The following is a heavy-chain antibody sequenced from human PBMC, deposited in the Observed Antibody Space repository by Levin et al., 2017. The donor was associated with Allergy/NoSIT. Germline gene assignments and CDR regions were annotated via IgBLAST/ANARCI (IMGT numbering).Heavy chain of an antibody. J-gene: IGHJ4*02. CDR3: ARDSEPASAYGSGTYAFSDY. D-gene: IGHD3-10*01. Sequence: GESLKISCAASGFPFSTYSMNWVRQAPGKGLEWVSSISDSSTYIYYADSMKGRFTISRDNAKNSLYLQMDSLRAEDTAVYYCARDSEPASAYGSGTYAFSDYWGQGTLVTVSS. CDR1: GFPFSTYS. CDR2: ISDSSTYI. V-gene: IGHV3-21*01.